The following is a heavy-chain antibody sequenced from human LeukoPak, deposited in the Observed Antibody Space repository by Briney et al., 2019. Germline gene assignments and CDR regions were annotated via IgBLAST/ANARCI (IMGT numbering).Heavy chain of an antibody. CDR3: AKDPDRQLWFGELLRYFDY. CDR2: ISYDGSNK. J-gene: IGHJ4*02. CDR1: GFTFSSYA. V-gene: IGHV3-30-3*01. Sequence: RGSLRLSCAASGFTFSSYAMHWVRQAPGKGLEWVAVISYDGSNKYYADSVKGRFTISRDNSKNTLYLQMNSLRAEDTAVYYCAKDPDRQLWFGELLRYFDYWGQGTLVTVSS. D-gene: IGHD3-10*01.